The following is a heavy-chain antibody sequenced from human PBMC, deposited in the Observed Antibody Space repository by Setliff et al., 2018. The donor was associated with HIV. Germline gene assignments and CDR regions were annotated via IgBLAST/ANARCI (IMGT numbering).Heavy chain of an antibody. V-gene: IGHV1-69*05. D-gene: IGHD3-9*01. CDR3: AKDMSTDWYTVSGFDL. CDR2: IIPIFGTA. CDR1: GGTFSSYA. J-gene: IGHJ5*02. Sequence: SVKVSCKASGGTFSSYAISWVRQAPGQGLEWMGGIIPIFGTANYAQKFQGRVTITTDESTSTAYMELSSLRPEDTALYYCAKDMSTDWYTVSGFDLWGQGTLVTVSS.